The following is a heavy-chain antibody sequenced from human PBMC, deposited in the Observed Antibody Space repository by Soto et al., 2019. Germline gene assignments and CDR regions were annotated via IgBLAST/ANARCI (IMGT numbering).Heavy chain of an antibody. CDR1: GGSISSYY. V-gene: IGHV4-59*01. CDR2: IYYSGST. CDR3: ARFRDYDYIWGSYRFDAFDI. J-gene: IGHJ3*02. Sequence: LSLTCTVSGGSISSYYWSWIRQPPGKGLEWIGYIYYSGSTNYNPSLKSRVTISVDTSKNQFSLKLSSVTAADTAVYYCARFRDYDYIWGSYRFDAFDIWGQGTMVTVSS. D-gene: IGHD3-16*02.